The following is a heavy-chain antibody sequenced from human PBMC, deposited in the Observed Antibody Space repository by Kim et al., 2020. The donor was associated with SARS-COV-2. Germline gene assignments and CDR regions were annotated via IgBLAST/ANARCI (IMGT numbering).Heavy chain of an antibody. J-gene: IGHJ4*02. CDR2: INTGSGNT. D-gene: IGHD2-2*01. Sequence: ASVKVSCKSSGYTFTNYAIHWVRQAPGQRLEWMGWINTGSGNTKYSQIFQGRVAITRDTSANTAYMERGSLRSDDTAVYYCARDHRSCSISTCYGEAIDYWGQGTLVTVSS. V-gene: IGHV1-3*04. CDR1: GYTFTNYA. CDR3: ARDHRSCSISTCYGEAIDY.